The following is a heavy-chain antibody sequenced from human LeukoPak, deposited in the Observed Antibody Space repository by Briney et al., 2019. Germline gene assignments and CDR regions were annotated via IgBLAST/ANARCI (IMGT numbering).Heavy chain of an antibody. V-gene: IGHV3-30-3*01. Sequence: PGGSLRLSCAASGFTFSSYAMHWVRQAPGKGLEWVAVISHDGSNKYYADSVKGRFTISRDNSKNTLYLQMNSLRAEDTAVYYCARDGDNWNPTYYFDYWGQGTLVTVSS. D-gene: IGHD1-20*01. J-gene: IGHJ4*02. CDR3: ARDGDNWNPTYYFDY. CDR1: GFTFSSYA. CDR2: ISHDGSNK.